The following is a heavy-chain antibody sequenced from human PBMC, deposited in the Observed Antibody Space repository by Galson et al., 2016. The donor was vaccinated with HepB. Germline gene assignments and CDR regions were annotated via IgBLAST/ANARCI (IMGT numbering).Heavy chain of an antibody. CDR1: GDSVSSIDAA. V-gene: IGHV6-1*01. CDR3: ARDRASWDGQHTGSFDY. Sequence: CAISGDSVSSIDAAWNWIRQSPSRGLEWLGRTYYRSKWYYDYAVSVKIRMTINPDTSKNQLSLQLNSVTPEDTAVYYCARDRASWDGQHTGSFDYWGQGTLVTVSS. D-gene: IGHD2-21*01. CDR2: TYYRSKWYY. J-gene: IGHJ4*02.